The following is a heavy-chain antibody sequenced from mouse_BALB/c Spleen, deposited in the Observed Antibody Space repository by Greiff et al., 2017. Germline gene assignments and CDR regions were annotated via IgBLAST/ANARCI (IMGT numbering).Heavy chain of an antibody. CDR1: GFTFSSYA. Sequence: EVKVVESGGGLVKPGGSLKLSCAASGFTFSSYAMSWVRQTPEKRLEWVASISSGGSTYYPDSVKGRFTISRDNARNILYLQMSSLRSEDTAMYYCARVGSSDYWGQGTTLTVSS. J-gene: IGHJ2*01. CDR3: ARVGSSDY. D-gene: IGHD1-1*01. CDR2: ISSGGST. V-gene: IGHV5-6-5*01.